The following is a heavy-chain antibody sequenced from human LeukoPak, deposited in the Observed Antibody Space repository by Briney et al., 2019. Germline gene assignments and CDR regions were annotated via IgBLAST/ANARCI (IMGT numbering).Heavy chain of an antibody. J-gene: IGHJ6*02. CDR2: IYSGGST. CDR3: ARGGSHYYYYGMDV. Sequence: PGGSLRLSCAASGFTFSSNYMSWVRQAPGKGLEWVSVIYSGGSTYYADSVKGRFTISRDNSKNTLYLQMNSLRAADTAVYYCARGGSHYYYYGMDVWGQGTTVTVSS. V-gene: IGHV3-53*01. D-gene: IGHD2-15*01. CDR1: GFTFSSNY.